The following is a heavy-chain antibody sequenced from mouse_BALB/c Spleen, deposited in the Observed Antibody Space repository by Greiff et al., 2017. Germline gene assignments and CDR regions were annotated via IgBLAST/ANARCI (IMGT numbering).Heavy chain of an antibody. J-gene: IGHJ4*01. V-gene: IGHV1-67*01. Sequence: QVQLQQSGPELVRPGVSVKISCKGSGYTFTDYAMHWVKPSHAKSLEWIGVISTYSGNTNYNQKFKGKATMTVDNSSSTAYMELARLTSEDSAIYYCARVQFITTATGAMDDWGQGTSVTVAS. D-gene: IGHD1-2*01. CDR1: GYTFTDYA. CDR3: ARVQFITTATGAMDD. CDR2: ISTYSGNT.